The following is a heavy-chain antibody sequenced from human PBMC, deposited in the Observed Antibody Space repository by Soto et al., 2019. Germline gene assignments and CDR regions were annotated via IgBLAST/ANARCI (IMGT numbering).Heavy chain of an antibody. CDR2: IIPIFGTA. CDR3: ARQPMITMIVEGYFDY. J-gene: IGHJ4*02. V-gene: IGHV1-69*13. CDR1: GGTFSSYA. Sequence: SVKVSCKASGGTFSSYAISWVRQAPGQGLEWMGGIIPIFGTANYAQKFQGRVTITADESTSTAYMELSSLRSEDTAVYYCARQPMITMIVEGYFDYWGQGTLVTVYS. D-gene: IGHD3-22*01.